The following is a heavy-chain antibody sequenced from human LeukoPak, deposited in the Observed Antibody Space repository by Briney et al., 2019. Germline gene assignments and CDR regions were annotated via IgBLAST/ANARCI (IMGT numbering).Heavy chain of an antibody. CDR1: GFTFVDYA. V-gene: IGHV3-23*01. CDR2: ISGSGGST. D-gene: IGHD3-22*01. J-gene: IGHJ4*02. CDR3: ARSPHYDSSGYPQDY. Sequence: GGSLRLSYAASGFTFVDYAMSWVRQAPKKGLEWVSAISGSGGSTYYADSVKGRFTISRDNSKNTLYLQMNSLRAEDTAVYYCARSPHYDSSGYPQDYWGQGTLVTVSS.